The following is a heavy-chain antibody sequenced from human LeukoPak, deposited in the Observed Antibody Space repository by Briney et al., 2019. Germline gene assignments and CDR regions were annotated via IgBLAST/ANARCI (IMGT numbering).Heavy chain of an antibody. J-gene: IGHJ4*02. D-gene: IGHD3-10*01. CDR1: GLTISSYR. Sequence: HPGGSLRLSCAASGLTISSYRMNWVRQAPGKGLQWVSYISSSSSTIYYAVSVKGRFTISRDNAKNSLYLQMNSLRAEDTAVYYCARALWFGETFPAYWGQGTLVTVSS. CDR2: ISSSSSTI. V-gene: IGHV3-48*01. CDR3: ARALWFGETFPAY.